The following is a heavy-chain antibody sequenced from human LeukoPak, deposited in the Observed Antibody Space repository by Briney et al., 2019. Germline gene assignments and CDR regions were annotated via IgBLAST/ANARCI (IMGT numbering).Heavy chain of an antibody. V-gene: IGHV1-69*04. CDR2: IIPILGIA. Sequence: SVKVSCQASGGTFSSYTISWVRQAPGQGLEWMGRIIPILGIANYAQKFQGRVTITADKSTSTAYMELSSLRSEDTAVYYCAREVVRYRNAFDIWGQGTMVTVSS. CDR1: GGTFSSYT. J-gene: IGHJ3*02. CDR3: AREVVRYRNAFDI. D-gene: IGHD2-2*01.